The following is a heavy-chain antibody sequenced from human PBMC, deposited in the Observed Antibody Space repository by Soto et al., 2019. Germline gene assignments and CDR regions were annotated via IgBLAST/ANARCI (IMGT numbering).Heavy chain of an antibody. CDR3: ARNSREDDYIWGSYRLVEAFDI. Sequence: SQTLSLTCAISGDSVSSNSAAWSWIRQSPSRGLEWLGRTYYRSKWYNDYAVSVKSRITINPDTSKNQFSRQLNSVTPEDTAVYYCARNSREDDYIWGSYRLVEAFDIWGQGTMVTVSS. J-gene: IGHJ3*02. V-gene: IGHV6-1*01. D-gene: IGHD3-16*02. CDR1: GDSVSSNSAA. CDR2: TYYRSKWYN.